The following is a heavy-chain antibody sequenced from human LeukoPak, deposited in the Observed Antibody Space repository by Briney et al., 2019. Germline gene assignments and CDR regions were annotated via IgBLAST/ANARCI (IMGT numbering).Heavy chain of an antibody. J-gene: IGHJ3*02. V-gene: IGHV1-8*01. CDR2: MSPNSGNT. D-gene: IGHD6-19*01. Sequence: ASVKVPCKASGYTFTSYDINGVRQATGQGLEWMARMSPNSGNTGYAQKFQGRVTMTRHTSISTDYMELSRLRSEDTAVYYCARDVAVAGVGAFDIWGQETMVTVSS. CDR1: GYTFTSYD. CDR3: ARDVAVAGVGAFDI.